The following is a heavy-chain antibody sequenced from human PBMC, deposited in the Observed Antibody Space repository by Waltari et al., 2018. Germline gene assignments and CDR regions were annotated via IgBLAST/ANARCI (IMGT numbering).Heavy chain of an antibody. J-gene: IGHJ6*02. CDR2: ISGSGGST. CDR3: AKVVEPRLTSFGIYYYYGMDV. V-gene: IGHV3-23*01. D-gene: IGHD3-3*01. Sequence: EVQLLESGGGLVQPGGSLRLSCAASGFTFRSYAMTWVRQAPGQGPEWVSAISGSGGSTYYADSVKGRFTISRDNSKNTLYLQMNSLRAEDTAVYYCAKVVEPRLTSFGIYYYYGMDVWGQGTTVTVSS. CDR1: GFTFRSYA.